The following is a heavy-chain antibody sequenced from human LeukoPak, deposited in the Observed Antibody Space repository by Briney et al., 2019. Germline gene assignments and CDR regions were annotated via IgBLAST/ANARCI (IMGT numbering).Heavy chain of an antibody. V-gene: IGHV1-2*06. CDR3: ARPYCGGDCNFDY. D-gene: IGHD2-21*02. CDR2: INPNSGGT. J-gene: IGHJ4*02. Sequence: GASVKVSCKASGYTFAGYYMHWVRQAPGQGLEWMGRINPNSGGTNYAQKFQGRVTMTRDTCSSTAYMELSRLRSDDTAVYYCARPYCGGDCNFDYWGQGTLVTVSS. CDR1: GYTFAGYY.